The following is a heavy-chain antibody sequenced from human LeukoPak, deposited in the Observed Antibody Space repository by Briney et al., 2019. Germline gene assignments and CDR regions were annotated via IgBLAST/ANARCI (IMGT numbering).Heavy chain of an antibody. V-gene: IGHV3-30*18. CDR3: AKIRGVYYYYYGMDV. CDR2: ISYDGSNK. D-gene: IGHD3-3*01. J-gene: IGHJ6*04. CDR1: GFIFSSYG. Sequence: PGRSLRLSCAASGFIFSSYGMHWVRQAPGKGLEWVAVISYDGSNKYYADSVKGRFTISRDNSKNTLYLQMNSLRAEDTAVYYCAKIRGVYYYYYGMDVWGKGTTVTVSS.